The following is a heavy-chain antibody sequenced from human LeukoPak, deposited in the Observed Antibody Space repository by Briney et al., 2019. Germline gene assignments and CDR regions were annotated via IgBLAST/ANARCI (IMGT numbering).Heavy chain of an antibody. CDR1: GGSISSYY. D-gene: IGHD1-26*01. CDR3: ARASWANYYYYYMDV. J-gene: IGHJ6*03. V-gene: IGHV4-59*01. CDR2: IYYSGST. Sequence: PSETLSLTCTVSGGSISSYYWSWIRQPPGKGLEWIGYIYYSGSTNYNPSLKSRVTISVDTSKNQSSLKLSSVTAADTAVYYCARASWANYYYYYMDVWGKGTTVTISS.